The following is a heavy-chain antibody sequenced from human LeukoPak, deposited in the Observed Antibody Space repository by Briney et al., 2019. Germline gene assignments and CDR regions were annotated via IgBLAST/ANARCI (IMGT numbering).Heavy chain of an antibody. J-gene: IGHJ4*02. D-gene: IGHD1-1*01. Sequence: PGGSLRLSCAASGFTFSSYTMSWVRQAPGKGLEWVSAINTGDGTTYADSVKGRFTISRDNSQNTLYLQMNSLRAEDTAVYYCARDPLGTRPGFDYWGQGTLVTVSS. CDR1: GFTFSSYT. V-gene: IGHV3-23*01. CDR3: ARDPLGTRPGFDY. CDR2: INTGDGT.